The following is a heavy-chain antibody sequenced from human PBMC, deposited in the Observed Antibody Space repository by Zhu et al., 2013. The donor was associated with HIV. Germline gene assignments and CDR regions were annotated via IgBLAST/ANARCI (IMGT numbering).Heavy chain of an antibody. CDR1: GFTFSNAW. D-gene: IGHD6-19*01. CDR3: TAGGSHNTGWHADY. Sequence: EVQLVESGGGLVKPGESLRLSCAASGFTFSNAWMSWVRQVPGKGLEWVGRIKSKTDGGATDYAAPVKGRFTISRDDSKNTLFLQMNSLKTEDTAVYYCTAGGSHNTGWHADYWGQGTLVTVSS. J-gene: IGHJ4*02. V-gene: IGHV3-15*01. CDR2: IKSKTDGGAT.